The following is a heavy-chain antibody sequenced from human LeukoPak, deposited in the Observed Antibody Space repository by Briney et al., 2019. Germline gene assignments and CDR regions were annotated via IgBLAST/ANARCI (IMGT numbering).Heavy chain of an antibody. J-gene: IGHJ4*02. CDR2: IYTGGST. CDR3: ARLGGSSGGYPYYSDY. CDR1: GGSISSHF. V-gene: IGHV4-4*09. Sequence: PSETLSLTCTVSGGSISSHFWSWIRQPPGKELEWIGYIYTGGSTKYNPSLKSRLSISVNTSKNQFSLRLSSVTATDTAVYFCARLGGSSGGYPYYSDYWGQGTLVSVSS. D-gene: IGHD3-10*01.